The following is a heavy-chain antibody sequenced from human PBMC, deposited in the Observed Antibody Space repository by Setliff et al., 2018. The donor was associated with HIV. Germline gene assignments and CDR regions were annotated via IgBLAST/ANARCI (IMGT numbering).Heavy chain of an antibody. CDR3: ARRLVTLSPFYDY. Sequence: SETLSLTCTVSGGSISSYSWSWIRQPPGKGLEWIGYIYTSGSTNYNPSLKSRVTISVDTSENQFSLKLTSVTAADTAVYYCARRLVTLSPFYDYWGRGALVTVSS. J-gene: IGHJ4*02. CDR2: IYTSGST. V-gene: IGHV4-4*08. CDR1: GGSISSYS. D-gene: IGHD3-9*01.